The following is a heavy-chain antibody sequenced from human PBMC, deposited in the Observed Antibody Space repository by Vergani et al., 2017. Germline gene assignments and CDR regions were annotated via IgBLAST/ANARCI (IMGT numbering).Heavy chain of an antibody. CDR1: GGTFSSYA. CDR2: IIPIFGTA. D-gene: IGHD2-21*01. V-gene: IGHV1-69*01. Sequence: QVQLVQSGAEVKKPGSSVKVSCKASGGTFSSYAISWVRQAPGQGLEWMGGIIPIFGTANYAQKFQGRVTITADESTSTAYMELSSLGSEDTAVYYCARDRVAYCGGDCYLFDYWGQGTLVTVSS. CDR3: ARDRVAYCGGDCYLFDY. J-gene: IGHJ4*02.